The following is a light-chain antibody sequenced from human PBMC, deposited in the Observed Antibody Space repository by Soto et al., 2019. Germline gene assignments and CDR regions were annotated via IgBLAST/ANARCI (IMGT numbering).Light chain of an antibody. CDR3: QQYNNWPTWT. CDR1: QSVSSN. V-gene: IGKV3-15*01. Sequence: EIVMTQSPATLSVSPGEGATLSCRASQSVSSNFAWYQQKPGQAPRLLIYGASTRATGIPARFSGSGSGTEFTLSISSLQSEDVAVYYCQQYNNWPTWTFGQGTKVEIK. J-gene: IGKJ1*01. CDR2: GAS.